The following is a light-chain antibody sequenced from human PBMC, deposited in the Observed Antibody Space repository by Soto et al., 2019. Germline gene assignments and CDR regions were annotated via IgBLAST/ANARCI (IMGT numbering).Light chain of an antibody. CDR2: DAS. CDR3: QQYNKWPQT. Sequence: EIVMTQSPATLSVSPGERATLSCRASQDVYSNLAWYQQKPGQAPRLLIYDASTGATGIPARFSGSGSGTEFTLTISSLQSEDFAVYYCQQYNKWPQTFGQGTKVEIK. J-gene: IGKJ1*01. CDR1: QDVYSN. V-gene: IGKV3-15*01.